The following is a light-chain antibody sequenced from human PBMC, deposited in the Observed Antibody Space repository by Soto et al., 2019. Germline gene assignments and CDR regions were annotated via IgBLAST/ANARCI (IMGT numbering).Light chain of an antibody. CDR1: NIGDKN. CDR2: DDS. J-gene: IGLJ1*01. V-gene: IGLV3-21*02. Sequence: SYELTQPPSVSVAPGQTARITCGGNNIGDKNVHWYQQKPGQVPVLVVYDDSVRPSGIPERLSGSNSGNTATLTISSVEAGDEADYYCQVWDTSSDRSYVFGTGTKLTVL. CDR3: QVWDTSSDRSYV.